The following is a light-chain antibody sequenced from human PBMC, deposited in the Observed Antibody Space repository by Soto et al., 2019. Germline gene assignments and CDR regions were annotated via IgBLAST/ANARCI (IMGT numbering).Light chain of an antibody. J-gene: IGLJ1*01. CDR1: SSDVCGYNY. CDR2: DVS. CDR3: SSYTSSSPYV. Sequence: QSALTHPASVSGSPGQAITISCTGTSSDVCGYNYVSWYQQHPGKAPKLMIYDVSNRPSGVSNRFSGSKSGNTASLTISGLQAEDEADYYCSSYTSSSPYVFGTGTKLTVL. V-gene: IGLV2-14*01.